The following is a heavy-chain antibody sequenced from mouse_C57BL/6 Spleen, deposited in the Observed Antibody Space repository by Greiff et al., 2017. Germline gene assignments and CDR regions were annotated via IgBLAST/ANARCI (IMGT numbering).Heavy chain of an antibody. J-gene: IGHJ4*01. CDR3: ARLDGGNAMDY. Sequence: VQWVESGAELVRPGPSVKMSCKASGYTFTNYWIGWAKQRPGHGLEWIGDIYPGGGYTNYNEKFKGKATLTADKSSSTAYMQFSSLTSEDSAIYYCARLDGGNAMDYWGQGTSVTVSS. CDR1: GYTFTNYW. CDR2: IYPGGGYT. V-gene: IGHV1-63*01.